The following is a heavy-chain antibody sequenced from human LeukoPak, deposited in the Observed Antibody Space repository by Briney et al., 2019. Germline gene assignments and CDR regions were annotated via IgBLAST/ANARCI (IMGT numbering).Heavy chain of an antibody. V-gene: IGHV4-31*03. J-gene: IGHJ4*02. CDR1: GGSISSADYY. D-gene: IGHD4-17*01. CDR3: ARKKGDGDYHIDY. Sequence: PSQTLSLTCTVSGGSISSADYYWSWFRQHPGKGLEWIGYICYSGTTYYNPSLKSRITITVDTSKNQFSLNLNSVTAADTAVYFCARKKGDGDYHIDYWGQGTLVTVSS. CDR2: ICYSGTT.